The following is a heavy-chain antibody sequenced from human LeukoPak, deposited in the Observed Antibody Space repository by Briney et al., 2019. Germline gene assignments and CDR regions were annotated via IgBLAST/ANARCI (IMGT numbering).Heavy chain of an antibody. CDR1: GFTFSDYY. CDR2: FSSSGITI. V-gene: IGHV3-11*01. J-gene: IGHJ4*02. Sequence: PGGSLRLSCAVSGFTFSDYYVSCLRQAPGKGREWVSYFSSSGITIYYAHSVKSRFNISRDNAKNSLYLQMNSLRAEDTAVYYCARSIKDGSPGYWGQGTLVTVSS. D-gene: IGHD5-24*01. CDR3: ARSIKDGSPGY.